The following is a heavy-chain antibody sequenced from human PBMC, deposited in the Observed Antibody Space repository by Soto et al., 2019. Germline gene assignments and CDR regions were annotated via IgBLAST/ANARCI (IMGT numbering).Heavy chain of an antibody. Sequence: EVHLVESGGGLVKPGGSLRLSCAASGFTFRDFTMNWVRQAPGKGLEWVSGISANGGRANYADSVKGRFSLSRDNSKNTMFLQMDSLTAEDTAIYYCASWVIALGGTGYFRHWGQGTLVTVSS. CDR2: ISANGGRA. J-gene: IGHJ1*01. CDR3: ASWVIALGGTGYFRH. V-gene: IGHV3-23*04. D-gene: IGHD6-19*01. CDR1: GFTFRDFT.